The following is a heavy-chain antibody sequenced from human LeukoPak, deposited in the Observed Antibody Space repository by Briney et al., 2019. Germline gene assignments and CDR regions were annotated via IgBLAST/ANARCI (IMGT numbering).Heavy chain of an antibody. CDR2: MYISGEI. CDR1: GVSISSYY. CDR3: ASGSQGVGNNY. V-gene: IGHV4-4*07. D-gene: IGHD4-23*01. J-gene: IGHJ4*02. Sequence: SETLSLTCTVSGVSISSYYWSWIRQPAGKGLEWIGRMYISGEINYYPSLKSRGSVSLDTSKIQFSLKLNSVTAADTDVYVCASGSQGVGNNYWGQGTLVTVSS.